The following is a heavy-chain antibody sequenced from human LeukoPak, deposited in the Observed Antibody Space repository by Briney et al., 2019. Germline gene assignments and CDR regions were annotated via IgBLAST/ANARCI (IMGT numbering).Heavy chain of an antibody. CDR1: GGTFSSYT. V-gene: IGHV1-69*02. Sequence: SVKVSCKASGGTFSSYTISWVRQAPGQGLEWMGRIIPILGIANYAQKFQGRVTITADKSTSTAYMELSRLRSDDTAVYYCARSILEWVDFDYWGQGTLVTVSS. CDR3: ARSILEWVDFDY. J-gene: IGHJ4*02. D-gene: IGHD3-3*01. CDR2: IIPILGIA.